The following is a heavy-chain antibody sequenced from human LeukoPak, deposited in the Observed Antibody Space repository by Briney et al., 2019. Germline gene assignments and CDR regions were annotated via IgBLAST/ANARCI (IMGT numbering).Heavy chain of an antibody. CDR1: GYTFTSYG. V-gene: IGHV1-18*01. D-gene: IGHD5-18*01. Sequence: ASVKVSCKASGYTFTSYGISWVRQAPGQGLEWMGWISAYNGNTNYAQKLQGRVTMTADTSTSTAYMELRSLRSDDTAVYYCARKYTRPQDPGAFDIWGQGTMVTVSS. J-gene: IGHJ3*02. CDR2: ISAYNGNT. CDR3: ARKYTRPQDPGAFDI.